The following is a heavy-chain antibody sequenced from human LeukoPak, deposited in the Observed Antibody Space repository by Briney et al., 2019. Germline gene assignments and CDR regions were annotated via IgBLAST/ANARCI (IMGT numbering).Heavy chain of an antibody. CDR1: GGSISSGSYY. CDR3: ARTPLNWNSHYGWFDP. V-gene: IGHV4-61*02. Sequence: PSETLSLTCTVSGGSISSGSYYWSWIRQPAGKGLEWIGRIYTSGSTNYNPSLKSRVTISVDTSKNQFSLKLSSVTAADTAVYYCARTPLNWNSHYGWFDPWGQGTLVTVSS. D-gene: IGHD1-7*01. J-gene: IGHJ5*02. CDR2: IYTSGST.